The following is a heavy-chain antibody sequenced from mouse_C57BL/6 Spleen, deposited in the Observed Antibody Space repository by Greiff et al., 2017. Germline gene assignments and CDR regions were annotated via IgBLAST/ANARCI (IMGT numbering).Heavy chain of an antibody. CDR2: IRNKANGYTT. CDR1: GFTFTDYY. D-gene: IGHD2-3*01. CDR3: ARYLDGWGAMGY. J-gene: IGHJ4*01. Sequence: EVKLVESGGGLVQPGGSLSLSCAASGFTFTDYYMSWVRQPPGKALEWLGFIRNKANGYTTEYSASVKGRFTISRDNSQSILYLQMNALRAEDSATYYCARYLDGWGAMGYWGQGTSVTVSS. V-gene: IGHV7-3*01.